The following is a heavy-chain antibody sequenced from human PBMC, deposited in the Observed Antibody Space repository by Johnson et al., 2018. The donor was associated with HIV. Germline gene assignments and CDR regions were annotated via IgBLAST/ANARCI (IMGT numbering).Heavy chain of an antibody. CDR2: IRYDGSNK. Sequence: VESGGGVVQPGGSLRLSCAASGFTFSSYGMHWVRQAPGKGLEWVAFIRYDGSNKYYADSVKGRFTISRDNAKNSLYLQMNSLRAEDTAVYYCASGGWLEGAFDIWGQGTMVTVSS. J-gene: IGHJ3*02. CDR3: ASGGWLEGAFDI. D-gene: IGHD3-16*01. CDR1: GFTFSSYG. V-gene: IGHV3-30*02.